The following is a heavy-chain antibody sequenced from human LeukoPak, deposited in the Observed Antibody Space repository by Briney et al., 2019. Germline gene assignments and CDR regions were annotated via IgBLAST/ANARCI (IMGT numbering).Heavy chain of an antibody. V-gene: IGHV3-23*01. CDR1: GFTFSSYG. CDR3: AWGSSGYYYAAFDY. D-gene: IGHD3-22*01. Sequence: GGSLRLSCAASGFTFSSYGMSWVRQAPGKGLEWVSAISGSGGTTYYADSVKGRFTISRDISKNTVYLQMNSLRVEDTAVYYCAWGSSGYYYAAFDYWGQGTLVTVSS. CDR2: ISGSGGTT. J-gene: IGHJ4*02.